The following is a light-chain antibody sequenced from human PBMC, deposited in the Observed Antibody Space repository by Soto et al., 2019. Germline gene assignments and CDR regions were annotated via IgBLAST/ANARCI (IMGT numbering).Light chain of an antibody. J-gene: IGKJ3*01. V-gene: IGKV3-20*01. CDR1: QSVRGNY. CDR2: GPS. Sequence: EVVLTQSPGTLSLSPGESATLSCRASQSVRGNYFAWYQQRPGQAPRLLVYGPSVRAAGIPDRFRGSGSRTDFNLTINRVDPEDFAVYYCHQFGMSPFTFGPGTTLDIK. CDR3: HQFGMSPFT.